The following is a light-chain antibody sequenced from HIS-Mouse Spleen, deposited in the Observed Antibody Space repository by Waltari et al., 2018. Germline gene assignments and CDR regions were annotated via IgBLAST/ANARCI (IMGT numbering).Light chain of an antibody. CDR1: SSDVGGYNY. CDR2: EVI. V-gene: IGLV2-14*01. CDR3: SSYTSSSTEV. Sequence: QSALTQPASVSGSPGQSITIPCTGTSSDVGGYNYVPWYQQHPGKAPKLMIYEVINRPSVVSKRFAGSKSGKTASRTISGLQAEDEADYYCSSYTSSSTEVFGGGTKLTVL. J-gene: IGLJ2*01.